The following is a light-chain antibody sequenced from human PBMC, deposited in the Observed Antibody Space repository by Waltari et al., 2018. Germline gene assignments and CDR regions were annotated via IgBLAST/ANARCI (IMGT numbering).Light chain of an antibody. V-gene: IGKV3-11*01. J-gene: IGKJ1*01. CDR3: QQRSTWLWT. CDR1: QSVSVC. Sequence: ETVLTQSPATLSLSPGERATLSCRASQSVSVCLAWYQQKPGQAPRLLIYDASNRATGIPARFSGSGSGTDFTLTISSLEPEDFAVYYCQQRSTWLWTFGQGTKVEIK. CDR2: DAS.